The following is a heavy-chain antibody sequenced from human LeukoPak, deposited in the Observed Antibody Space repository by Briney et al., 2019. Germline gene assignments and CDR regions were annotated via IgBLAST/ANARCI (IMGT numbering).Heavy chain of an antibody. CDR2: IYTSGST. CDR1: GGSISSYY. CDR3: ARGRTITMIVVVFDY. Sequence: SETLSLTCTVSGGSISSYYWSWIRQPAGKGLEWIGRIYTSGSTNYNPSLKSRVTMSVDTSKNQFSLKLSSVTAADTAVYYCARGRTITMIVVVFDYWGQGTLVTVSS. J-gene: IGHJ4*02. D-gene: IGHD3-22*01. V-gene: IGHV4-4*07.